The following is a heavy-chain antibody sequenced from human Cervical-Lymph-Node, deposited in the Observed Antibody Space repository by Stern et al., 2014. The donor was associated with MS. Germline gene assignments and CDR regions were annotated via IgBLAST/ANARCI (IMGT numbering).Heavy chain of an antibody. Sequence: VQLVESGAEVKKPGESLKISCEASGYLFDDYWIGWVRQMSGRGLELVAIIFPRDSNTRYSPSVQGQVTISADKSLRTAYLYWCSLKAPDPPMYYGARSPATPSGYDRFDYWGQGALVTVSS. CDR2: IFPRDSNT. V-gene: IGHV5-51*03. J-gene: IGHJ4*02. D-gene: IGHD5-12*01. CDR1: GYLFDDYW. CDR3: ARSPATPSGYDRFDY.